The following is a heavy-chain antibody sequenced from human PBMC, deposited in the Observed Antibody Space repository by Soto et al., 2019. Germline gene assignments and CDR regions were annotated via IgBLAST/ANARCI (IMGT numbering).Heavy chain of an antibody. J-gene: IGHJ5*02. CDR1: GGSISSGGYY. Sequence: SSETLSLTCTVSGGSISSGGYYWSWIRQHPGKGLEWIGYIYYSGSTYYNPSLKSRVTISVDTSKNQFSLKLSSVTAADTAVYYCARGHDSGYDSNWFDPWGQGTLVTVSS. CDR3: ARGHDSGYDSNWFDP. CDR2: IYYSGST. V-gene: IGHV4-31*03. D-gene: IGHD5-12*01.